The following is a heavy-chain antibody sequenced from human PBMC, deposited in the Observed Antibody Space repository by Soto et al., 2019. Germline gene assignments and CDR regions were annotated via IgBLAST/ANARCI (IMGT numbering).Heavy chain of an antibody. Sequence: GASVKVCCKASRGTFSSYAISWARQAPGQGLEWMGGIIPIFGTANYAQKFQGRVTITADESTSTAYMELSSLRSEDSAVYYCASFLVYYDSSGYVWDDAFDIWGQGTMDTVSS. V-gene: IGHV1-69*13. CDR3: ASFLVYYDSSGYVWDDAFDI. D-gene: IGHD3-22*01. CDR2: IIPIFGTA. J-gene: IGHJ3*02. CDR1: RGTFSSYA.